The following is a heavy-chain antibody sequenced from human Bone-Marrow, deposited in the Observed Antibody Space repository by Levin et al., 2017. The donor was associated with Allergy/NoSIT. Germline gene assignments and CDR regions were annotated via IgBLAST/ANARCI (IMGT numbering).Heavy chain of an antibody. D-gene: IGHD2-8*02. CDR3: ARLYSDPGGYYFDY. J-gene: IGHJ4*02. CDR1: GYSITRGYY. Sequence: SKTLSLTCSVSGYSITRGYYWGWIRQPPGKGLEWITTSYHSGTTYYNPSLKSRVTISVDTSKNQFSLSLTSVTAADTAVYYCARLYSDPGGYYFDYWGQGPQVTVSS. CDR2: SYHSGTT. V-gene: IGHV4-38-2*02.